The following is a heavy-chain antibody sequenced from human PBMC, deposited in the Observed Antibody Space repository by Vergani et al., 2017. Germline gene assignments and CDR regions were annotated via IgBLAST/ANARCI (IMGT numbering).Heavy chain of an antibody. D-gene: IGHD1-1*01. CDR2: ISYDGKQK. CDR3: ATKSCGTPGCQIGYFKE. V-gene: IGHV3-30*03. Sequence: QVHLVESGGGVVQPGRSLRLSCVVSGFTSSYYGMHWVRQAPGKGLEGVAVISYDGKQKYYADSVKGRFTISRDNSKSTLYLQMNSLRTEDTAVYYCATKSCGTPGCQIGYFKEWGQGTLVTVSS. J-gene: IGHJ1*01. CDR1: GFTSSYYG.